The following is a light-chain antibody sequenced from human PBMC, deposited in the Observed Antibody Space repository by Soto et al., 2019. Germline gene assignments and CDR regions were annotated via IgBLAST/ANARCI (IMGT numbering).Light chain of an antibody. V-gene: IGKV1-39*01. CDR1: QKISIF. J-gene: IGKJ3*01. Sequence: IQLTQSPSSLSASVGDRVTITCRASQKISIFLNWYQQKPGKAPKLLIYTASDLDTGVPSRISGGGSGTEVTLSISSLQTEDFATYYCQQSYSTLVTFGPGNKVDIK. CDR3: QQSYSTLVT. CDR2: TAS.